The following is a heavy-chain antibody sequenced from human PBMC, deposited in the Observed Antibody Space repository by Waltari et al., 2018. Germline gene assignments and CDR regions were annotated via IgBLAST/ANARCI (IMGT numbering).Heavy chain of an antibody. J-gene: IGHJ3*02. CDR3: SYDQGDDEAFDI. CDR2: TGRAGRR. Sequence: EVQLVETGGGLIQPGGSLRLSGAASGFTVSSNYMSWVRQAPGKGLEGAPVTGRAGRRDYADSVKGRFTISRDNSKNTLSLQMNSVRAEDAAVYYCSYDQGDDEAFDIWGQGTMVTVSS. CDR1: GFTVSSNY. V-gene: IGHV3-53*05. D-gene: IGHD2-21*02.